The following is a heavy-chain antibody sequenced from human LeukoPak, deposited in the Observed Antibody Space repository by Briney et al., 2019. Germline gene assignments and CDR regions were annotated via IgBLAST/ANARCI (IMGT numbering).Heavy chain of an antibody. CDR1: GGSFSGYY. V-gene: IGHV4-34*01. CDR3: ARVDCGRTPDPAAAGGYYYYYYGMDV. CDR2: INHSGST. Sequence: PSETLSLTCAVYGGSFSGYYWSWIRQPPGKGLEWIGEINHSGSTNYNPSLKSRVTISVDTSKNQFSLKLSSVTAADTAAYYCARVDCGRTPDPAAAGGYYYYYYGMDVWGQGTTVTVSS. J-gene: IGHJ6*02. D-gene: IGHD6-13*01.